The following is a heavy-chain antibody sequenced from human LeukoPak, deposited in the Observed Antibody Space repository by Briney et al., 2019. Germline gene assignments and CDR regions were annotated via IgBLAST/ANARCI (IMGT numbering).Heavy chain of an antibody. CDR1: GGSFSGYY. V-gene: IGHV4-34*01. D-gene: IGHD6-13*01. J-gene: IGHJ4*02. Sequence: SETLSLTCAVYGGSFSGYYWSWIRQPPGKGLEWIGEINHSGSTNYNPSLKSRVTISVDTSKNQFSLKLSSVTAADTAVYYCARTHHSSSWYPGWFDYWGQGTLVTVSS. CDR3: ARTHHSSSWYPGWFDY. CDR2: INHSGST.